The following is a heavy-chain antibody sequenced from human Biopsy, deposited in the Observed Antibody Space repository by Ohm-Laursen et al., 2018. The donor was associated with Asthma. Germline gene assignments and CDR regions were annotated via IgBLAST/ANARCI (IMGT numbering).Heavy chain of an antibody. CDR3: ALSQGPGFYDHPPSWFDP. D-gene: IGHD3-3*01. V-gene: IGHV2-5*02. J-gene: IGHJ5*02. CDR1: GFSLRTPGVG. Sequence: TQTLTLTISFSGFSLRTPGVGVGWIRQSPGKALEWLALIYWDDYNLFRPSLKRRLTITKDPSKNQVVLTMTKMDPGDSGPYYRALSQGPGFYDHPPSWFDPWGQGTLVTVSS. CDR2: IYWDDYN.